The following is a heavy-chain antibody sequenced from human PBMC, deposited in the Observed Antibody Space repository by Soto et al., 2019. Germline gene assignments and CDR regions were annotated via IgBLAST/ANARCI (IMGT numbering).Heavy chain of an antibody. D-gene: IGHD3-9*01. V-gene: IGHV1-2*04. Sequence: ASVKVSCKASGYTFTGYYMHWVRQAPGQGLEWMGWINPNSGGTNYAQKFQGWVTMTRDTSISTAYMELSRLRSDDTAVYYCARAGPVGYFGNGMDVWGQGTTVTVSS. CDR3: ARAGPVGYFGNGMDV. CDR2: INPNSGGT. J-gene: IGHJ6*02. CDR1: GYTFTGYY.